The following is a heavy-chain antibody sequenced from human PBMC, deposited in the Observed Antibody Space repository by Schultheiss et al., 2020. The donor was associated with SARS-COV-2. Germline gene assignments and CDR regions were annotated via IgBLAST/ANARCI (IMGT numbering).Heavy chain of an antibody. CDR3: TRGVSPYNWFDP. CDR1: GFTFSSYG. V-gene: IGHV3-73*01. Sequence: GESLKISCAASGFTFSSYGMHWVRQAPGKGLEWVGRIRSKANSYATAYAASVKGRFTISRDDSKNTAYLQMNSLKTEDTAVYYCTRGVSPYNWFDPWGQGALVTVSS. D-gene: IGHD6-13*01. CDR2: IRSKANSYAT. J-gene: IGHJ5*02.